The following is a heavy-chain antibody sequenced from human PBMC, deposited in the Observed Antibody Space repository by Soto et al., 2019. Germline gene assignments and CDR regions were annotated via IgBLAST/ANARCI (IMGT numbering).Heavy chain of an antibody. J-gene: IGHJ5*02. CDR2: INHSGST. CDR3: ARGPVEAAADPRGSWFDP. Sequence: SETLSLTCAVYGGSFSGYYWSWIRQPPGKGLEWIGEINHSGSTNYNPSLKSRVTISVDTSKNQFSLKLSSVTAADTAVYYCARGPVEAAADPRGSWFDPWGQGTLVTVSS. CDR1: GGSFSGYY. V-gene: IGHV4-34*01. D-gene: IGHD6-13*01.